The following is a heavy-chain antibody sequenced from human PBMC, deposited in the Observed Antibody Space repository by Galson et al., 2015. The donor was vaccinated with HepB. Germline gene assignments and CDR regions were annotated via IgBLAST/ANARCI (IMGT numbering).Heavy chain of an antibody. D-gene: IGHD6-19*01. V-gene: IGHV4-39*07. CDR3: ARGRSSGWHTPWFDY. J-gene: IGHJ4*02. CDR2: IYYSGST. Sequence: LSLTCTVSGGSISSSSYYWGWIRQPPGKGLEWIGSIYYSGSTYYNPSLKSRVTISVDTSKNQFSLKLSSVTAADTAVYYCARGRSSGWHTPWFDYWGQGTLVTVSS. CDR1: GGSISSSSYY.